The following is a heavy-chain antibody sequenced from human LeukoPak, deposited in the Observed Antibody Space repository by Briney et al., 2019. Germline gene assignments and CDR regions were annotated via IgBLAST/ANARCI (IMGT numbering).Heavy chain of an antibody. CDR3: ARDPGYYDSSGYPVVGYFQH. CDR1: GYTFTGYY. Sequence: ASVKVSCKASGYTFTGYYMHWVRQAPGQGLEWMGWINPNSGGTNYAQKFQGRVTMTRDTSISTAYMELSSLRSEDTAVYYCARDPGYYDSSGYPVVGYFQHWGQGTLVTVSS. J-gene: IGHJ1*01. CDR2: INPNSGGT. V-gene: IGHV1-2*02. D-gene: IGHD3-22*01.